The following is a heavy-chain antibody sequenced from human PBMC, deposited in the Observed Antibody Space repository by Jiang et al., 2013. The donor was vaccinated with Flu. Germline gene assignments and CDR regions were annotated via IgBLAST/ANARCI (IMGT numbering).Heavy chain of an antibody. CDR2: IYPGDSDT. CDR1: GYSFTSYW. D-gene: IGHD2-2*01. J-gene: IGHJ4*02. CDR3: ARHEVWGGRIVVVPAATVLRFFGVVMKNDY. Sequence: GAEVKKPGESLKISCKGSGYSFTSYWIGWVRQMPGKGLEWMGIIYPGDSDTRYSPSFQGQVTISADKSISTAYLQWSSLKASDTAMYYCARHEVWGGRIVVVPAATVLRFFGVVMKNDYWGQGTLVTVSS. V-gene: IGHV5-51*01.